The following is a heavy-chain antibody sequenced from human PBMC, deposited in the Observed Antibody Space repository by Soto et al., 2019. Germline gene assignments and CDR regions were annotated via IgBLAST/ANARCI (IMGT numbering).Heavy chain of an antibody. D-gene: IGHD6-6*01. J-gene: IGHJ4*02. Sequence: GGSLILSCAASGFTFSRYSMNWVRQAPGKGLEWVSYIFSGGTTMYYADSVKGRFTVSRDNAKDSLYLQMNGLRADDTAVYYCARARGGSSRYYFDYWGQGTLVTVSS. CDR1: GFTFSRYS. V-gene: IGHV3-48*01. CDR2: IFSGGTTM. CDR3: ARARGGSSRYYFDY.